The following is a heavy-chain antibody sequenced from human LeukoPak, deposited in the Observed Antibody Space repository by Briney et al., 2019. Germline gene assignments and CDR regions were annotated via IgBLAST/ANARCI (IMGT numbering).Heavy chain of an antibody. CDR2: IYSGGST. CDR3: ARGRARRYCSSTSCYGGDFDY. V-gene: IGHV3-66*01. CDR1: GFTVSSNY. D-gene: IGHD2-2*01. J-gene: IGHJ4*02. Sequence: GGSLRLSCAASGFTVSSNYMSWVRQAPGKGLEWVSVIYSGGSTYYADSVKGRFTISRDNSKNTLYLQMNSLRAEDTAVYYCARGRARRYCSSTSCYGGDFDYWGQGTLVTVSS.